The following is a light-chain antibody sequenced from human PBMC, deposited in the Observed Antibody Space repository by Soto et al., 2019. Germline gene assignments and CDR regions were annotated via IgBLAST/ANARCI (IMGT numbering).Light chain of an antibody. V-gene: IGLV1-44*01. CDR1: SFNIGSNT. Sequence: QSVLTQPPSASGTPGQIVAISCSGSSFNIGSNTVTWYQQLPGTAPKLPIYSTSQRSSGVPGRFSGSKSGASASLSISGLQSEDEADYYCAAWDDRLDVYVFGTGTKVTVL. J-gene: IGLJ1*01. CDR3: AAWDDRLDVYV. CDR2: STS.